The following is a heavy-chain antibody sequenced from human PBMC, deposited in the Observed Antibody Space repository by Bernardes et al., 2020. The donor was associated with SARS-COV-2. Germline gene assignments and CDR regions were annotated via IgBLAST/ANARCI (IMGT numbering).Heavy chain of an antibody. CDR1: GGSISSRY. V-gene: IGHV4-4*09. CDR2: IHNSGDS. Sequence: SETLSLTCTVSGGSISSRYWSWIRQPPGKGLEWIGYIHNSGDSSYNPSLKSRVTISLDTSKNQFSLRLSTVTAADTAVYFCAGNVGWYAHDLWGQGVLVIVSS. J-gene: IGHJ5*02. D-gene: IGHD6-19*01. CDR3: AGNVGWYAHDL.